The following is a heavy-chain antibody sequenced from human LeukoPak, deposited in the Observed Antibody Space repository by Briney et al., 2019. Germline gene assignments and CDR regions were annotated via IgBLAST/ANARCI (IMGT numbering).Heavy chain of an antibody. Sequence: AASVKVSCKASTYISSDFGISWVRLAPGGGLEWMGWVSGDNGQTNYGHKFYGRVTMTMETSTNTASMELRGLRSDDTAIYYCAXXYLYTTGWSAAYYYFMDVWGKGTTVIVSS. CDR2: VSGDNGQT. V-gene: IGHV1-18*01. CDR1: TYISSDFG. J-gene: IGHJ6*03. CDR3: AXXYLYTTGWSAAYYYFMDV. D-gene: IGHD3-16*02.